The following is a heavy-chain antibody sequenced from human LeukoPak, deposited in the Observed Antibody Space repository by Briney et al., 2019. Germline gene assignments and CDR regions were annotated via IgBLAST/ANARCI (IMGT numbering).Heavy chain of an antibody. D-gene: IGHD3-22*01. CDR3: ARGPDSSDLIKDFDY. Sequence: PSETLSLTCTVSGGSISSSSYYWGWIRQPPGKGLEWIGEINHSGSTNYNPSLKSRVTISVDTSKNQFSLKLSSVTAADTAVYYCARGPDSSDLIKDFDYWGQGTLVTVSS. J-gene: IGHJ4*02. CDR2: INHSGST. CDR1: GGSISSSSYY. V-gene: IGHV4-39*07.